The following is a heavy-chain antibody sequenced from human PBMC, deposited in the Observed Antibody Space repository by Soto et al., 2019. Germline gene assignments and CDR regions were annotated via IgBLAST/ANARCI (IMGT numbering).Heavy chain of an antibody. V-gene: IGHV1-69*08. CDR3: AREAYYDILSGYSGMDV. Sequence: QVQLVQSGAEVKKPGSSVKVSCKASGGTFSSYTISWVRQAPGQGLERMGRIIPILGIANDAQKLQGRVTITADKSTSTAYMELGSLRSEDTAVYYCAREAYYDILSGYSGMDVWGQGTTVTVSS. CDR2: IIPILGIA. D-gene: IGHD3-9*01. CDR1: GGTFSSYT. J-gene: IGHJ6*02.